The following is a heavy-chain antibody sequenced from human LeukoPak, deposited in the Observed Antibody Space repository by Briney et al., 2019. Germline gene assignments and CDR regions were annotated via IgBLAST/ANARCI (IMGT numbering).Heavy chain of an antibody. CDR3: ARRIAAPRNPLGYWFDP. Sequence: GESLKISCKGSGYSFTSYWIGWVRQMPGKGPEWMGIIYPGDSDTRCSPSFQGQVTISADKSISTAYLQWSSLKASDTAMYYCARRIAAPRNPLGYWFDPWGQGTLVTVSS. CDR2: IYPGDSDT. J-gene: IGHJ5*02. CDR1: GYSFTSYW. V-gene: IGHV5-51*01. D-gene: IGHD6-6*01.